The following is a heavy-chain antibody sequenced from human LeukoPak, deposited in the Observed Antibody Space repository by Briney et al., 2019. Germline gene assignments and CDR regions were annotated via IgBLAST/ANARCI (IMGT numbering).Heavy chain of an antibody. V-gene: IGHV3-11*01. CDR2: ISPRGDTI. Sequence: GGSLRLSCAASGFSFSDYHMNWIRQAPGKGLEWVSYISPRGDTIHFADAVKGRFTISRDNAKNSLFLQMNSLTAEDTAMYYCAGGRDIVEAGPGGYFDYWGQGALVTVSS. CDR1: GFSFSDYH. D-gene: IGHD6-19*01. J-gene: IGHJ4*02. CDR3: AGGRDIVEAGPGGYFDY.